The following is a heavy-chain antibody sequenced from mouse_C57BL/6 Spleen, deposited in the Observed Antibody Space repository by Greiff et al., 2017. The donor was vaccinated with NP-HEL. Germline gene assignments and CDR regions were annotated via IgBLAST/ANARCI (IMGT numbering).Heavy chain of an antibody. Sequence: LQESGAELVRPGASVTLSCKASGYTFTDYEMHWVKQTPVHGLEWIGAIDPETGGTAYNQKFKGKAILTADKSSSTAYMELRSLTSEDSAVYYCTRNDGPGAMDYWGQGTSVTVSS. J-gene: IGHJ4*01. CDR3: TRNDGPGAMDY. D-gene: IGHD2-3*01. CDR2: IDPETGGT. CDR1: GYTFTDYE. V-gene: IGHV1-15*01.